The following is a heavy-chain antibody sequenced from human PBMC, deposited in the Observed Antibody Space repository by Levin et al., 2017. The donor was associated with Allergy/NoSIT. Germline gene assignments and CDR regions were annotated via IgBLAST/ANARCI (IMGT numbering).Heavy chain of an antibody. D-gene: IGHD2-2*01. V-gene: IGHV3-23*01. Sequence: SGESLKISCATSGFTFSSYAMSWVRQAPGKGLEWVSGISGSGGSTYYADSVKGRFTISRDNSKNTLYLQMNSLRAEDTAVYYCAKDTPALSAGPYFDYWDQGTLVSVSS. CDR1: GFTFSSYA. J-gene: IGHJ4*02. CDR2: ISGSGGST. CDR3: AKDTPALSAGPYFDY.